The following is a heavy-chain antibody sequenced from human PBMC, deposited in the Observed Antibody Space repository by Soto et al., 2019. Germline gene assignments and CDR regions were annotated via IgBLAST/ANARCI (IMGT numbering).Heavy chain of an antibody. CDR1: GDSITGDEW. CDR2: IHHSGAT. J-gene: IGHJ6*02. CDR3: ATQGFYRMGV. V-gene: IGHV4-4*02. Sequence: QVQLQESGPGLVQPSGTLSLTCAVSGDSITGDEWWSWVRQPPGKGLEWIGEIHHSGATNYNPSLKSRVTISIDKPKNQFPLKLNSVTAADTAMFYCATQGFYRMGVWGRGTTVTVSS.